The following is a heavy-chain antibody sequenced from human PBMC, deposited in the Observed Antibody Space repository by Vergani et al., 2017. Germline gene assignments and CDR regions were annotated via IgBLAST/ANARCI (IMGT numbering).Heavy chain of an antibody. CDR1: GFTFIMHA. Sequence: EVQLLESGGDLVQPGGSLRLSCAASGFTFIMHAMSWVRQAPGKGLEWVSTLSASDRRTHYADSLKGRFTISRDNSKNSVYLQMNSLRAEDTAIYYCARKKYYDSKDYYQVEPFDYWGQGTLVTVSS. J-gene: IGHJ4*02. CDR3: ARKKYYDSKDYYQVEPFDY. CDR2: LSASDRRT. V-gene: IGHV3-23*01. D-gene: IGHD3-22*01.